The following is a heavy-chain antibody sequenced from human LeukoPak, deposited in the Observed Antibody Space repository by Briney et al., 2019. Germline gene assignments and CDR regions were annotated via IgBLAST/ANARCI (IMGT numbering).Heavy chain of an antibody. J-gene: IGHJ2*01. CDR3: AKKVSGDRYFDL. CDR1: GFTFSSYG. Sequence: GGSLRLSCAASGFTFSSYGMHWVRQAPGKGLEWVAFIRYDGSNKYYAVSVKGRFTISRDNSKNTLYLQMNSLRAEDTAVYYCAKKVSGDRYFDLWGRGTLVTVSS. CDR2: IRYDGSNK. D-gene: IGHD7-27*01. V-gene: IGHV3-30*02.